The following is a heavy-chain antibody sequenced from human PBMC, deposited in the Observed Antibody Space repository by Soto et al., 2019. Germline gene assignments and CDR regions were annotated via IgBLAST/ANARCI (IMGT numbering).Heavy chain of an antibody. CDR2: ISAYNGNT. J-gene: IGHJ5*02. CDR1: GYTFTSYG. Sequence: ASVKVSCKASGYTFTSYGISWVRQAPGQGLEWMGWISAYNGNTNYAQKLQGRVTMTTDTSTSTAYMELRSLRSDDTAVYYCARFLVGRYSSSNNWFDPWGQGTLVTVSS. V-gene: IGHV1-18*01. CDR3: ARFLVGRYSSSNNWFDP. D-gene: IGHD6-6*01.